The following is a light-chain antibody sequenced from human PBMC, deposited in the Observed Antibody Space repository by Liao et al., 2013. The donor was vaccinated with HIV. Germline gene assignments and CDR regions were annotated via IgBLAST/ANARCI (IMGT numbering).Light chain of an antibody. V-gene: IGLV3-1*01. CDR2: QDR. CDR3: QAWDSSTGDVV. CDR1: KLGDKS. Sequence: SYELTQPPSVSVSPGQTASITCSGDKLGDKSACWYQQRPGQSPVLVIYQDRKRPSGIPERFSGSNSGNTATLTISGTQAMDEADYYCQAWDSSTGDVVFGGGTKLTVL. J-gene: IGLJ2*01.